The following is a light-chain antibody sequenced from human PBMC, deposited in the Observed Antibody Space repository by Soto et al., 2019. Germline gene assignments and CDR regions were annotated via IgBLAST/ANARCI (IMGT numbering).Light chain of an antibody. V-gene: IGKV1-5*01. CDR3: QQYHTYRT. CDR1: QSISVW. CDR2: SVS. Sequence: DIQMTQSPSSLSASVGDRVTITCRASQSISVWLAWYQQKPGKAPKLLIHSVSTLESGVPSRFSGSSYGTVFTLTISRLQPDDFANYYCQQYHTYRTFGQGTKV. J-gene: IGKJ1*01.